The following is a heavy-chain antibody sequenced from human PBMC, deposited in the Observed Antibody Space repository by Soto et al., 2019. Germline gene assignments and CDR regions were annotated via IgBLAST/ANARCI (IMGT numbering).Heavy chain of an antibody. CDR2: ISAYNGNT. Sequence: SSVKLSCKACCYTFTSYGISWVRQAPGQEHEWMGWISAYNGNTNYAQKLQGRVTMTTDTSTSTAYMELRSLRSDDTAVYYCARDTTYSIFGVVTIHAFDICRQVTTVTV. D-gene: IGHD3-3*01. J-gene: IGHJ3*02. CDR3: ARDTTYSIFGVVTIHAFDI. V-gene: IGHV1-18*04. CDR1: CYTFTSYG.